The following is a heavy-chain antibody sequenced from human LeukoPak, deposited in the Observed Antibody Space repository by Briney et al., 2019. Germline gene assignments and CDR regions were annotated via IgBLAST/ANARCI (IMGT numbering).Heavy chain of an antibody. J-gene: IGHJ5*02. CDR1: GGSITTTNF. Sequence: PSGTLSLTCGVSGGSITTTNFWSWVRQPPGGGLEWIGEISLRGRPQYNPSLKSRVNISIDESKTHLYLSLASVTAADTAVYYCSRERGPYCPFGHWGQGTLVAVTS. D-gene: IGHD1-26*01. V-gene: IGHV4-4*02. CDR2: ISLRGRP. CDR3: SRERGPYCPFGH.